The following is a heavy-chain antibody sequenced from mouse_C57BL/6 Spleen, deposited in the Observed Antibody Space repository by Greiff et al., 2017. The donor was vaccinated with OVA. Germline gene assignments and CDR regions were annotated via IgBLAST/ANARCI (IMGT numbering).Heavy chain of an antibody. CDR1: GYTFTSYW. J-gene: IGHJ4*01. D-gene: IGHD4-1*01. V-gene: IGHV1-61*01. CDR3: ASNWDGYAMDY. Sequence: QVQLQQPGAELVRPGSSVKLSCKASGYTFTSYWMDWVKQRPGQGLEWIGNIYPSDSETHYNQKFKDKATLTVDKSSSTAYMQLSSLTSEDSAVYYCASNWDGYAMDYWGQGTSVTVSS. CDR2: IYPSDSET.